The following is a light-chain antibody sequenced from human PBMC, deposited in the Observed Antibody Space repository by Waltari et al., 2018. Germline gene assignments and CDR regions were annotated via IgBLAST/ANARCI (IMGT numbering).Light chain of an antibody. CDR2: DTS. J-gene: IGKJ4*01. CDR3: QQRSNWPLT. V-gene: IGKV3-11*01. CDR1: QSVRNF. Sequence: DTLLTQSPATLSLSPGERATLSCRASQSVRNFLAWYQQKPGQAPRLLISDTSNRATGIPARFSGSGFGTDFTLTISSLEPEDFAVYSCQQRSNWPLTFGGGTKVEIK.